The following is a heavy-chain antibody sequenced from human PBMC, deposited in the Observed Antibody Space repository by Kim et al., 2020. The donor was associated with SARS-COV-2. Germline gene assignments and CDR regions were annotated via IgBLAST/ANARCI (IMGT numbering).Heavy chain of an antibody. V-gene: IGHV4-39*01. J-gene: IGHJ4*02. D-gene: IGHD1-26*01. CDR2: IYYSGST. CDR3: ARHPYSGSYPSYFDY. CDR1: GGSISSSSYY. Sequence: SETLSLTCTVSGGSISSSSYYWGWIRQPPGKGLEWIGSIYYSGSTYYNPSLKSRVTISVDTSKNQFSLKLSSVTAADTAVYYCARHPYSGSYPSYFDYWGQGTLVTVSS.